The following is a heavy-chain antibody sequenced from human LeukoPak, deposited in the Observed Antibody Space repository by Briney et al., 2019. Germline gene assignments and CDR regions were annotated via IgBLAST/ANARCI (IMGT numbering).Heavy chain of an antibody. CDR3: AKRGVVIRVVLVGFHKEAYYFDS. CDR1: GITLSNHG. CDR2: ISGSGGDT. D-gene: IGHD3-10*01. Sequence: TGGSLRLSCAVSGITLSNHGMSWVRHAPGKGLEWVAGISGSGGDTVYADSVKGRFTISRDNPKNTLYLQMNSLRAEDTAVYFCAKRGVVIRVVLVGFHKEAYYFDSWGQGALVTVSS. V-gene: IGHV3-23*01. J-gene: IGHJ4*02.